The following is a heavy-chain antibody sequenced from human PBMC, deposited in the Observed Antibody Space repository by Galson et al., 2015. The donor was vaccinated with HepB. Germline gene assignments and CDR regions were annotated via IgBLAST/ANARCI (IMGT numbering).Heavy chain of an antibody. CDR2: INPSGGST. V-gene: IGHV1-46*01. Sequence: SVKVSCKASGYTFTSYYMHWVRQAPGQGLEWMGIINPSGGSTSYAQKFQGRVTMTRDTSTSTVYMELSSLRSEDTAVYYCARDWGPMIDYGDRRNNWFDPWGQGTLVTVSS. CDR1: GYTFTSYY. J-gene: IGHJ5*02. CDR3: ARDWGPMIDYGDRRNNWFDP. D-gene: IGHD4-17*01.